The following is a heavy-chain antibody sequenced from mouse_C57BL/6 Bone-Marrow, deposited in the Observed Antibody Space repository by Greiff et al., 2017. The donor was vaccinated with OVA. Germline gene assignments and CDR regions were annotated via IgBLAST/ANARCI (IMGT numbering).Heavy chain of an antibody. CDR1: GFTFSSYG. CDR2: ISSGGSYT. Sequence: EVQLVESGGDLVKPGGSLKLSCAASGFTFSSYGMSWVRQTPDKRLEWVATISSGGSYTYYPDSVKGRFTISRDNAKNTLYLQMSSLKSEDTAMYYCARGYDAWFAYWGQGTLGTVSA. CDR3: ARGYDAWFAY. J-gene: IGHJ3*01. D-gene: IGHD2-2*01. V-gene: IGHV5-6*01.